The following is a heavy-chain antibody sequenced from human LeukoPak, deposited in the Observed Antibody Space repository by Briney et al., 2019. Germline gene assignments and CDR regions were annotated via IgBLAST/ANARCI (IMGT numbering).Heavy chain of an antibody. CDR2: IIPILGIA. CDR1: GGTFSSYA. Sequence: ASVKVSCKASGGTFSSYAISWVRQAPGQGLEWMGRIIPILGIANYAQKFQGRVTITADESTSTAYMELSSLRSEDTAVYYCARDRSRTGPFDYWGQGTLVTVSS. J-gene: IGHJ4*02. D-gene: IGHD3-10*01. CDR3: ARDRSRTGPFDY. V-gene: IGHV1-69*04.